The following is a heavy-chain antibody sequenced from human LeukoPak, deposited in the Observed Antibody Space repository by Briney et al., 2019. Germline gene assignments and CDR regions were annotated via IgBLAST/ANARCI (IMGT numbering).Heavy chain of an antibody. CDR3: ARVSEYYYDSSGES. Sequence: ASVKVFCKASGGTFSSYAISWVRQAPGQGLEWMGGIIPIFGTANYAQKFQGRVTITTDESTSTAYMELSSLRSEDTALYYCARVSEYYYDSSGESWGQGTLVTVSS. J-gene: IGHJ4*02. CDR2: IIPIFGTA. V-gene: IGHV1-69*05. D-gene: IGHD3-22*01. CDR1: GGTFSSYA.